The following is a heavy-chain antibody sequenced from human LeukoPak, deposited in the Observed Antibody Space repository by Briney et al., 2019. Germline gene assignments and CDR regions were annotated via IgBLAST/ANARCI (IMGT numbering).Heavy chain of an antibody. CDR2: IYPGDSDT. V-gene: IGHV5-51*01. CDR1: GYSFTSYW. D-gene: IGHD3-9*01. CDR3: ARLGGRDVLRYFDWLEWYFDY. Sequence: KPGESLKISCKGSGYSFTSYWIGWVRQMPGKGLEWMGIIYPGDSDTRYSPSFQGQVTISADKSISTAYLQWSSLKASGTAMYYCARLGGRDVLRYFDWLEWYFDYWGQGTLVTVSS. J-gene: IGHJ4*02.